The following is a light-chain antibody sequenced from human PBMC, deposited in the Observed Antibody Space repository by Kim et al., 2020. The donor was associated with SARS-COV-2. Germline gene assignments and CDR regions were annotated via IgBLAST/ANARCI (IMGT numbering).Light chain of an antibody. CDR1: QSVSNY. CDR2: DAS. CDR3: QQRSNWPPIT. J-gene: IGKJ5*01. V-gene: IGKV3-11*01. Sequence: SPGERATLSCRASQSVSNYLAWYQQKPGQAPRLLIYDASTRATGVPARFSSSGSGTDFTLTISSLEPEDFAVYYCQQRSNWPPITLGQGTRLEIK.